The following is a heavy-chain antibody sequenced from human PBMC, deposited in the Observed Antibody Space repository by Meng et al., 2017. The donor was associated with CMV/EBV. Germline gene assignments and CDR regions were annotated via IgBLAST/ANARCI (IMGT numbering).Heavy chain of an antibody. D-gene: IGHD3-10*01. CDR1: GYTFTGYY. V-gene: IGHV1-2*02. J-gene: IGHJ6*02. Sequence: ASVKVSCKASGYTFTGYYMRWVRQPPGQGLEWMGWINPNSGGTNYAQKFQGRVTMTRDTSISTAYMELSRLRSDDTAVYYCARDRHMVRGVIGRREGMDVWGQGTTVTVSS. CDR3: ARDRHMVRGVIGRREGMDV. CDR2: INPNSGGT.